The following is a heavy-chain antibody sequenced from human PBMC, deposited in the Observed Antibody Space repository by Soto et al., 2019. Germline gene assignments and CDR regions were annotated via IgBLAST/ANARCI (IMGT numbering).Heavy chain of an antibody. D-gene: IGHD2-2*01. CDR3: ASTQGSYCSSTSCYVYYYYYYMDV. J-gene: IGHJ6*03. Sequence: PGGSLRLSCAASGFTFSDYYMSWIRQAPGKGLEWVSYISSSGSTIYYADSVKGRFTISRDNAKNSLYLQMNSLRAEDTAVYYCASTQGSYCSSTSCYVYYYYYYMDVWGKGTTVTVSS. CDR1: GFTFSDYY. CDR2: ISSSGSTI. V-gene: IGHV3-11*01.